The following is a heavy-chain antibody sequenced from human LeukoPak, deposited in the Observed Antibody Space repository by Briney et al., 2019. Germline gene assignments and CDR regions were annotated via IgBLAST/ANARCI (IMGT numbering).Heavy chain of an antibody. Sequence: AGGSLRLSCAASGFTFSSYAMSWVRQAPGKGLEWVSAISGSGGSTYYADSVKGRFTISRDNSKNTLYLQMNSLRAEDTAVYYCAKYFIGPALKKYYYDSSGYYYFDYWGQGTLVTVSS. CDR3: AKYFIGPALKKYYYDSSGYYYFDY. CDR1: GFTFSSYA. J-gene: IGHJ4*02. CDR2: ISGSGGST. D-gene: IGHD3-22*01. V-gene: IGHV3-23*01.